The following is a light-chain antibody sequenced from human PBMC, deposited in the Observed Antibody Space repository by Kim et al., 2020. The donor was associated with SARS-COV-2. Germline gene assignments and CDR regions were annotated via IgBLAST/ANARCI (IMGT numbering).Light chain of an antibody. J-gene: IGKJ4*01. V-gene: IGKV1-39*01. CDR3: QQSYSTLT. CDR2: AAS. Sequence: DIQMTQSPSSLSASVGDRVTITCRASQSISSYLNWYQQKPGKAPKLLIYAASSLQSGVPSRFSGSGSGTDFTLTISSLQPEDFATYYCQQSYSTLTFGGRTKVDIK. CDR1: QSISSY.